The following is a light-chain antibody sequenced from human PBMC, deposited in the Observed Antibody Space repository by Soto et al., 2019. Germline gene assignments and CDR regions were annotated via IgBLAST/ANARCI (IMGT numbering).Light chain of an antibody. Sequence: EIVLTQSPGTLSLSPGERATLSCRASQSVSSSYLAWYQQKPGQAPRPLIYGASTRATGIPDRFSGSGSGTDFTLTISRLEPEDFAVYYCQQHGSSPYTFGQGTKLEIK. J-gene: IGKJ2*01. CDR1: QSVSSSY. CDR2: GAS. V-gene: IGKV3-20*01. CDR3: QQHGSSPYT.